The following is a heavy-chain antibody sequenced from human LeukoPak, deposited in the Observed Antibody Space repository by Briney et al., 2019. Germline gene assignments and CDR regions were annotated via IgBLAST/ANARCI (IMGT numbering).Heavy chain of an antibody. Sequence: PRGSLRLSCSASGFTFSSFAMHWVRQAPGKGLEYVSSITSNGGSTYYADSVKGRFTISRDNSKDKLYLQMSSLRADDTAVYYCVKDPTKYSSGWYGHFDYWGLGTLVTVSS. CDR1: GFTFSSFA. CDR3: VKDPTKYSSGWYGHFDY. J-gene: IGHJ4*02. CDR2: ITSNGGST. D-gene: IGHD6-19*01. V-gene: IGHV3-64D*09.